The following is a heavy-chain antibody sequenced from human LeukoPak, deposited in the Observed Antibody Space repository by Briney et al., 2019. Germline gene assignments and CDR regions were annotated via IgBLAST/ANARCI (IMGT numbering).Heavy chain of an antibody. Sequence: GASVKVSCKVSGYTLTELSMHWVRHAPGKGLEWMGGFDPEDGETIYAQKFQGRVTMTEDTSTDTAYMGLSSLRSEDTAVYYCATRGRLKTSAAGTREYYFDYWGRGTLVTVSS. CDR2: FDPEDGET. J-gene: IGHJ4*02. CDR3: ATRGRLKTSAAGTREYYFDY. V-gene: IGHV1-24*01. D-gene: IGHD6-13*01. CDR1: GYTLTELS.